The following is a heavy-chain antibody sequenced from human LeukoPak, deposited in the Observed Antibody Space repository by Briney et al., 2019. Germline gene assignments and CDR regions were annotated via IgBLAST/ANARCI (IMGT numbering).Heavy chain of an antibody. V-gene: IGHV1-69*13. J-gene: IGHJ6*03. Sequence: ASVKVSCKASGGTFSSYAISWVRQAPGQGLEWMGGIIPIFGTANYAQKLQGRVTITADESTSTAYMELSSLRSEDTAVYYCARYDFWSGSPYYYYYYMDVWGKGTTVTVSS. CDR2: IIPIFGTA. D-gene: IGHD3-3*01. CDR1: GGTFSSYA. CDR3: ARYDFWSGSPYYYYYYMDV.